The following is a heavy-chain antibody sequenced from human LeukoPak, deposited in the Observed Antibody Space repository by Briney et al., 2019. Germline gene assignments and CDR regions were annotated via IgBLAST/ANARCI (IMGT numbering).Heavy chain of an antibody. CDR2: ISGSGGST. J-gene: IGHJ4*02. Sequence: GGSLRLSCAASGFTFSSYAMSWVRQAPGKGLEWVSAISGSGGSTYYADSVKGRFTISRDNAKNSLYLQMNSLRAEDTAVYYCARVDSSSWYLTPKYYFDYWGQGTLVTVSS. CDR1: GFTFSSYA. V-gene: IGHV3-23*01. D-gene: IGHD6-13*01. CDR3: ARVDSSSWYLTPKYYFDY.